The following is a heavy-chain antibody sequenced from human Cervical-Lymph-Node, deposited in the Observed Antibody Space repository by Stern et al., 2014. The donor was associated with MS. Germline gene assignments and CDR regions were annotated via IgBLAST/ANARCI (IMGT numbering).Heavy chain of an antibody. V-gene: IGHV3-7*01. Sequence: VQLVDSGGGLVQPGGSRRLSCAASGFTFSRYWMSWVRQAPGKGLEWVANINQNGSEKYYVDSVEGRFTISRDNSKNSLFLQMNSLRGDDTAVYYCARDPPYFDYWAQGTLVTVSS. J-gene: IGHJ4*02. CDR2: INQNGSEK. CDR3: ARDPPYFDY. CDR1: GFTFSRYW.